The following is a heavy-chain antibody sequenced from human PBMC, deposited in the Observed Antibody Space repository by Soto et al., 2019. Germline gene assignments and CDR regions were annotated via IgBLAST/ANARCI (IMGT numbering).Heavy chain of an antibody. J-gene: IGHJ5*02. V-gene: IGHV4-31*03. D-gene: IGHD2-8*02. CDR3: ARQCCTVTTCFDP. Sequence: SETLSLTCTVSGDSIKSGNHFWSWIRQHPGEGLEWIGYISNIGGAYYNPSLRSRVFMTLDTSSNQFSLNVSSVTAADTAIYYCARQCCTVTTCFDPWGQGTLVTVSS. CDR1: GDSIKSGNHF. CDR2: ISNIGGA.